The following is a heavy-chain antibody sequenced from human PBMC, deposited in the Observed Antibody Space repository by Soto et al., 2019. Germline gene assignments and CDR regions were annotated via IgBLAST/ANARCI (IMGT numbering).Heavy chain of an antibody. CDR3: TTVFGY. D-gene: IGHD3-3*01. Sequence: LRLSCAASGFTFTNYWMHWVRQVPGKGLVWVSRIDGVGTGTSYSDSVRGRFTISRDNAENTLYLQMNSLRAEDTAVYYCTTVFGYWGQGTPVTVSS. CDR1: GFTFTNYW. V-gene: IGHV3-74*01. CDR2: IDGVGTGT. J-gene: IGHJ1*01.